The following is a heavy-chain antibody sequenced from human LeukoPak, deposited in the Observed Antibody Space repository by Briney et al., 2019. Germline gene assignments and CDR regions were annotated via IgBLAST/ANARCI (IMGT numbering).Heavy chain of an antibody. J-gene: IGHJ6*03. D-gene: IGHD2-2*02. Sequence: SETLSLTCTVSGGSISSGGYYWSWIRQHPGKGLEWIGYIYYSGSTYYNPSLKSRVTISVDTSKNQFSLKLSFVTAADTAVYYCASGCSSTSCYNYYMDVWGKGTTVTVSS. CDR3: ASGCSSTSCYNYYMDV. V-gene: IGHV4-31*03. CDR1: GGSISSGGYY. CDR2: IYYSGST.